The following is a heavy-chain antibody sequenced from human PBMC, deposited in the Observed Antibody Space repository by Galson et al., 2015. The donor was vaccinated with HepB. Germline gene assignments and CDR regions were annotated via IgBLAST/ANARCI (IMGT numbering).Heavy chain of an antibody. CDR2: ISSSASTI. CDR3: ARGKQWLVEGYFDC. J-gene: IGHJ4*02. Sequence: SLRLSCAASGFTFNDYNMNWIRQAPGKGLEWVSYISSSASTIYYTDSVKGRFTISRDNAKNSLYLQMNSLRAEDTAVYYCARGKQWLVEGYFDCWGQGTLVTVSS. D-gene: IGHD6-19*01. CDR1: GFTFNDYN. V-gene: IGHV3-11*01.